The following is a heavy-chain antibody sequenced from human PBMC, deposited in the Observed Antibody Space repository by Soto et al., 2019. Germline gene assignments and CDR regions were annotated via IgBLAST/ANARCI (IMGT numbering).Heavy chain of an antibody. J-gene: IGHJ4*02. CDR2: ISSSGSYI. V-gene: IGHV3-21*01. D-gene: IGHD2-2*01. CDR1: GPTFSSYG. CDR3: ARAESAGSSTSA. Sequence: EVQLVESGGGLVKPGGSLRLSCVASGPTFSSYGLNWLRQAPGKGLEWVSSISSSGSYIYYADSVQGRFTISRDNAKNSMCLQMNSLRVEDTAIYFCARAESAGSSTSAGGQGTLVTVSS.